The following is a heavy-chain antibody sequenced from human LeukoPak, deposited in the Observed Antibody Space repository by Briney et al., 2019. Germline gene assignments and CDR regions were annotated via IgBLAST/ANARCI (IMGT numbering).Heavy chain of an antibody. V-gene: IGHV4-61*02. Sequence: SETLSLTCTVSGGSISSGSYYWSWIRQPAGKGLEWIGRIYTSGSTNYNPSLKSRVTISVDTSKDQFSLKLSSVTAADTAVYYCARGDGGGYSHYYYYYMDVWGKGTTVTVSS. D-gene: IGHD3-22*01. CDR1: GGSISSGSYY. CDR2: IYTSGST. J-gene: IGHJ6*03. CDR3: ARGDGGGYSHYYYYYMDV.